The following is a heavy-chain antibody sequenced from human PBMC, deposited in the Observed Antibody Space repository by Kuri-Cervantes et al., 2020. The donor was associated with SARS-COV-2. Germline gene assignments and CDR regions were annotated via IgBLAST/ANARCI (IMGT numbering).Heavy chain of an antibody. CDR3: ARDYSSGWYMYWYFDL. CDR2: ISSSGSTI. V-gene: IGHV3-11*01. Sequence: GGSLRLSCAASGFTFSDYYMSWIRQAPGKGLEWVSYISSSGSTIYYADSVKGRFTISRDNAKNSLYLQMNSLRAEDTAVYYCARDYSSGWYMYWYFDLWGRGTLVTVSS. D-gene: IGHD6-19*01. J-gene: IGHJ2*01. CDR1: GFTFSDYY.